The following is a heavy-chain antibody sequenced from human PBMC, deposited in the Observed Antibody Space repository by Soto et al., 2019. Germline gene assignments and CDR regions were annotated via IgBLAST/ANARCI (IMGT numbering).Heavy chain of an antibody. V-gene: IGHV2-5*02. J-gene: IGHJ4*02. CDR2: IYWDDDN. CDR3: SHIGVSRWFDF. D-gene: IGHD6-13*01. Sequence: QITLKESGPTLVKPTQTLTLTCTFSGFSLSTRGVGVGWMRQRPGKALEWLALIYWDDDNRYSPSLKTRLTTTKDTSKNQVVLTMTNMDPVDTATYSCSHIGVSRWFDFWGQGTLVTVSS. CDR1: GFSLSTRGVG.